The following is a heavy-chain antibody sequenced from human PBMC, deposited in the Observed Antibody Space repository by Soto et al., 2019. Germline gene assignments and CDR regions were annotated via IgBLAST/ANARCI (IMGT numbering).Heavy chain of an antibody. Sequence: EVQLVESGGGLVQPGGSLRLSCAASGFTFSGSAIHWVRQASGKGLEWLGPIRSKANNYATAYGASVKGRFTISRDDSKNTAYLQMNSLKTEDTAIYYCSRQMFSPDNHWGQGTLVTVSS. CDR3: SRQMFSPDNH. CDR2: IRSKANNYAT. J-gene: IGHJ5*02. D-gene: IGHD3-10*02. CDR1: GFTFSGSA. V-gene: IGHV3-73*01.